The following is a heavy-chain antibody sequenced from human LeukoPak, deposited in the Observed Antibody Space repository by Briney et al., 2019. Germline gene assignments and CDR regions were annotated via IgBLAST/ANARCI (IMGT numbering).Heavy chain of an antibody. CDR3: ARGRATPRYIDY. CDR1: GGSFSGYY. CDR2: INHSGST. D-gene: IGHD5-24*01. Sequence: KSSETLSLTCAVHGGSFSGYYWSWICQPPGKGLEWIGEINHSGSTNYNPSLKSRVTISVDTSKNQFSLKLSSVTAADTAVYYCARGRATPRYIDYWGQGTQVTVSS. V-gene: IGHV4-34*01. J-gene: IGHJ4*02.